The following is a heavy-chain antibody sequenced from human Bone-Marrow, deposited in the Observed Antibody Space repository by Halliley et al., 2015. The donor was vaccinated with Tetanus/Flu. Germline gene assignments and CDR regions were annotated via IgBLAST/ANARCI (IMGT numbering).Heavy chain of an antibody. J-gene: IGHJ5*02. Sequence: LGTYWMHWVRQGPGKGLEWVARIGGEGSSPSYADSVKGRFTISRDTAKNMVHLEMSSLRAEDTGVYYCARVERWFDPW. CDR2: IGGEGSSP. V-gene: IGHV3-74*01. CDR1: LGTYW. CDR3: ARVERWFDP.